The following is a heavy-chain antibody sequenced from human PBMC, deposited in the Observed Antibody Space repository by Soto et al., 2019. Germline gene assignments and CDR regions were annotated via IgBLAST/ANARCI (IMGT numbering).Heavy chain of an antibody. Sequence: ESVGGLVQPGGSLRLSCAASGFTVSSNYMSWVRQAPGKGLEWVSVIYSGGSTFYADSVKGRFTISRDNSKNTVYLQMNSLRAEDAGVYYCAREIGRGAAQTTYMDVWGKGTTVTVS. D-gene: IGHD6-6*01. CDR1: GFTVSSNY. CDR3: AREIGRGAAQTTYMDV. CDR2: IYSGGST. V-gene: IGHV3-66*01. J-gene: IGHJ6*03.